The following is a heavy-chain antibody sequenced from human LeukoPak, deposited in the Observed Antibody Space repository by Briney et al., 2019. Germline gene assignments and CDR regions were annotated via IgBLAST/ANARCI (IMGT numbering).Heavy chain of an antibody. CDR2: IYYSGST. D-gene: IGHD3-22*01. CDR3: ARGYYYDSSGYYLFDY. CDR1: GGSISSSSYY. V-gene: IGHV4-39*01. J-gene: IGHJ4*02. Sequence: PSETLSLTCTVSGGSISSSSYYWGWIRQPPGKGLEWIGSIYYSGSTYYNPSLKSRVTISVDTSKNQFSLKLSSVTAADMAVYYCARGYYYDSSGYYLFDYWGQGTLVTVSS.